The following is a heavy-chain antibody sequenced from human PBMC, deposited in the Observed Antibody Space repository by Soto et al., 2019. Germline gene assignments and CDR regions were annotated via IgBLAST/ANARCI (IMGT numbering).Heavy chain of an antibody. J-gene: IGHJ4*02. CDR2: ISAYNGNT. Sequence: QVQLVQSGAEVKKPGASVKVSCKASGYTFTSYGISWVRQAPGQGLEWMGWISAYNGNTSYAEKLQGRVTMTTDTPTSQAYMEVRSRRSDDTAGYSCTRYAGGGYGDYWGEGTLIAVSS. CDR3: TRYAGGGYGDY. CDR1: GYTFTSYG. V-gene: IGHV1-18*01. D-gene: IGHD5-12*01.